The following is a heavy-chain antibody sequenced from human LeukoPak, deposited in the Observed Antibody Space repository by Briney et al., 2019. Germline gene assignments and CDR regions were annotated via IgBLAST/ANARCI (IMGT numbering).Heavy chain of an antibody. CDR3: AKPRGGDSWAFDV. V-gene: IGHV3-30*02. J-gene: IGHJ3*01. D-gene: IGHD2-21*02. Sequence: GGSLRLSCAASRFTFSSYVMHWVRQAPGKGLEWVALIWYDGDNKYYSDSVKGRFTISRDNSKNTLYLQMNSLRAEDTAVYYCAKPRGGDSWAFDVWGQGTMVTASS. CDR2: IWYDGDNK. CDR1: RFTFSSYV.